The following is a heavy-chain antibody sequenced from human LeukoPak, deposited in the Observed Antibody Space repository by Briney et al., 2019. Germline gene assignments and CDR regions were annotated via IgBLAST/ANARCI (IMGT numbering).Heavy chain of an antibody. CDR1: GGSFSGYY. CDR2: INHSGST. CDR3: ARVSAAAGTSWFDP. D-gene: IGHD6-13*01. Sequence: SETLSLTCAVYGGSFSGYYWSWIRQPAGKRLEWIGEINHSGSTNYNPSLKSRVTISVDTSKNQFSLKLSSVTAADTAVYYCARVSAAAGTSWFDPWGQGTLVTVSS. J-gene: IGHJ5*02. V-gene: IGHV4-34*01.